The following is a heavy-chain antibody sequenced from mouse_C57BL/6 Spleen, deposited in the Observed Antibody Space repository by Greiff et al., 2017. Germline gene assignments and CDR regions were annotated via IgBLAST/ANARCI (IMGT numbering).Heavy chain of an antibody. V-gene: IGHV1-64*01. CDR3: ARSYGLYAMDY. D-gene: IGHD1-1*02. Sequence: QVHVKQPGAELVKPGASVTLSCKASGYTFTSYWMHWVKQRPGQGLEWIGMIHPNSGSTNYNEKFKSKATLTVDKSSSTAYMQLSSLTSEDSAVYYCARSYGLYAMDYWGQGTSVTVSS. J-gene: IGHJ4*01. CDR2: IHPNSGST. CDR1: GYTFTSYW.